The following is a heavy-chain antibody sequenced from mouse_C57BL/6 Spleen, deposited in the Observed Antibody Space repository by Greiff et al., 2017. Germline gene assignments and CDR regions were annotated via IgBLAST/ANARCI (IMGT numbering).Heavy chain of an antibody. CDR1: GYAFSSSW. CDR2: IYPGDGDT. J-gene: IGHJ2*01. Sequence: QVQLQQSGPELVKPGASVKISCKASGYAFSSSWMNWVKQRPGKGLEWIGRIYPGDGDTNYNGKFKGKATLTADKSSSTAYMQLSSLTSEDSTVYFCAREPLTGKDDYWGQGTTLTVSS. CDR3: AREPLTGKDDY. V-gene: IGHV1-82*01. D-gene: IGHD4-1*01.